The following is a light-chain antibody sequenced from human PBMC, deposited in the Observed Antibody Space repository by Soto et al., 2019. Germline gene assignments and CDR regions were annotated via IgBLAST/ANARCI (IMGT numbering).Light chain of an antibody. CDR3: QTWGTGIRHVV. Sequence: QLVLTQSPSASASRGASDKLTCTLSSGHSSYAIAWHQQQPEKGPRYLMKLNSDGSHSKGDGIPDRFSGSSSGAERYLTISSLQSEDEADYYCQTWGTGIRHVVFGGGTKVTVL. J-gene: IGLJ2*01. V-gene: IGLV4-69*01. CDR2: LNSDGSH. CDR1: SGHSSYA.